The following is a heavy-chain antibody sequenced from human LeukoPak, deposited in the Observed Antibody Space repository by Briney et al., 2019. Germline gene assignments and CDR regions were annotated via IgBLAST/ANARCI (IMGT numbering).Heavy chain of an antibody. D-gene: IGHD5-24*01. CDR3: ARIRDYYYYMDV. Sequence: SVKVSCKASGGTFSSYAISWLRQAHGQGLEWMGGIIPIFGTANYAQKFQGRVTITTDESTSTAYMELSSLRSEDTAVYYCARIRDYYYYMDVWGKGTTVTVSS. CDR2: IIPIFGTA. V-gene: IGHV1-69*05. CDR1: GGTFSSYA. J-gene: IGHJ6*03.